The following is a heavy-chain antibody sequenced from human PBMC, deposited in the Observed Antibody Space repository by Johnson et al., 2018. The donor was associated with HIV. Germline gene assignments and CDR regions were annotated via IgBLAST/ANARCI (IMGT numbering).Heavy chain of an antibody. V-gene: IGHV3-11*04. CDR2: ISSSGNTI. CDR1: GITFSDYY. CDR3: VTDSSGWYRMMSDGFDM. J-gene: IGHJ3*02. Sequence: QVQLVESGGGLVKPGGSLRLSCAASGITFSDYYMSWIRQAPGKGLEWVSYISSSGNTIYYADSVKGRVNISRDNAKKSLYLQMNSLRAEDTAVYYCVTDSSGWYRMMSDGFDMWGQGTKVTV. D-gene: IGHD6-19*01.